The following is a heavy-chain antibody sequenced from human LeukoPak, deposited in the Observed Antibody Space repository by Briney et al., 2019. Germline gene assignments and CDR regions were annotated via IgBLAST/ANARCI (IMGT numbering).Heavy chain of an antibody. CDR1: GFTFSDYY. D-gene: IGHD3-10*01. J-gene: IGHJ4*02. Sequence: GGSLRLSCAASGFTFSDYYMTWIRQSPAKGLEWVSYISAGGTTYYADSVKGRFYISRGNANNSVYLQMNSLRGADTAVYYCARAAFGEWLLDYWGQGTLVTVSS. CDR3: ARAAFGEWLLDY. V-gene: IGHV3-11*01. CDR2: ISAGGTT.